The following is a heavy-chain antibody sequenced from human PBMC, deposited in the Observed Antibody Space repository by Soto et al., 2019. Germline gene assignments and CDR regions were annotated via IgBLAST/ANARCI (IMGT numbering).Heavy chain of an antibody. D-gene: IGHD2-2*01. CDR3: AKDQRGRSTSLWDTNYDYRTTAIDY. CDR2: ISGSGGST. V-gene: IGHV3-23*01. J-gene: IGHJ4*02. CDR1: GFTFSSYA. Sequence: QAGGSLRLSCAASGFTFSSYAMSWVRQAPGKGLEWVSAISGSGGSTYHADSVKGRFTISRDNSKNTLYLQMNGLRAEDTAIYYCAKDQRGRSTSLWDTNYDYRTTAIDYWGQGTPVTVSS.